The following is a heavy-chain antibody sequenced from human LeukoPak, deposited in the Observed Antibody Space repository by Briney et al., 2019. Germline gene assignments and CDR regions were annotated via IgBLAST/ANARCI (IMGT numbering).Heavy chain of an antibody. CDR2: INWNGGKI. J-gene: IGHJ4*02. V-gene: IGHV3-9*03. D-gene: IGHD6-6*01. CDR3: KALSSSFTGSSWEY. Sequence: AGGSLRLSCAASGFTFDGYAMHWIRQAPGKGLEWVSGINWNGGKIGYADSVKGRFTISRDSAKSSLYLQMNTLRAEDMAFYCAKALSSSFTGSSWEYWGQGTLVTVSS. CDR1: GFTFDGYA.